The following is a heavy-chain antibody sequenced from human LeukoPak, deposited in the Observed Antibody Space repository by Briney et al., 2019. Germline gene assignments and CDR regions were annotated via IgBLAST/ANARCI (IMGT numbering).Heavy chain of an antibody. CDR2: IRGSGGTT. J-gene: IGHJ4*02. Sequence: PGGSLRVSCAASACTFSSYAMSWVRQAPGKGLEGVSAIRGSGGTTYYADSVKGRFTISRDNSKNTMCLQMNSLRAEDTAVYYCAKRTCSSTSCPFDYWGQGTLVTVSS. D-gene: IGHD2-2*01. CDR1: ACTFSSYA. V-gene: IGHV3-23*01. CDR3: AKRTCSSTSCPFDY.